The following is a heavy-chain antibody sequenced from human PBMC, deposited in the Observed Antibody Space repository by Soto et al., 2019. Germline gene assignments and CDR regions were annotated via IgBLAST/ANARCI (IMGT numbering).Heavy chain of an antibody. Sequence: GGSLRLSCAASGFTFADYAMHWVRQGPGKGLEWVSGINWNSGSIDYADSVKGRFTISRDNAKNSLYLQMNGLRAEDTALYYCAKDRASSSWYGLDYWGRGTLVTVSS. CDR3: AKDRASSSWYGLDY. V-gene: IGHV3-9*01. CDR2: INWNSGSI. J-gene: IGHJ4*02. CDR1: GFTFADYA. D-gene: IGHD6-13*01.